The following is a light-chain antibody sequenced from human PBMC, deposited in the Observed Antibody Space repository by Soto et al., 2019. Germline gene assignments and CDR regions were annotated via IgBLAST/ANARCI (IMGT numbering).Light chain of an antibody. V-gene: IGKV3-20*01. J-gene: IGKJ1*01. CDR3: QHYCSSLWT. CDR2: GAS. Sequence: EIVLTQSPGTLSLSPGERATLSCRASQSVSSSYLAWYQQKPGQAPRLLIYGASSRATGIPDRFSGSGSGTDFTLTISRLEPEDFSVYYCQHYCSSLWTFGQGSKVEI. CDR1: QSVSSSY.